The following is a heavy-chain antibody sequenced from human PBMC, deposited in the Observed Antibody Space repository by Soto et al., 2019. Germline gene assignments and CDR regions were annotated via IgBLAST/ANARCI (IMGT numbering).Heavy chain of an antibody. CDR2: IYSGGST. CDR3: ARSSGQKVRGVIITNYYYYGMDV. Sequence: GGSLRLSCAASGFTVSSNYMSWVRQAPGKGLEWVSVIYSGGSTYYADSVKGRFTISRDNSKNTLYLQMNSLRAEDTAMYYCARSSGQKVRGVIITNYYYYGMDVWGQGTTVTVSS. V-gene: IGHV3-53*01. D-gene: IGHD3-10*01. CDR1: GFTVSSNY. J-gene: IGHJ6*02.